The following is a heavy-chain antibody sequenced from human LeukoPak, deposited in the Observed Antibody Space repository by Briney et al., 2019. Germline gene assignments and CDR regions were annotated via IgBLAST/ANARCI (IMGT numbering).Heavy chain of an antibody. D-gene: IGHD2-2*01. CDR1: GFNFNSYG. CDR3: ATDPSLDCSSTTCYGDH. J-gene: IGHJ1*01. V-gene: IGHV3-30*03. Sequence: PGRSLRLSCAASGFNFNSYGLHWVRQAPGKGLEWVALISYDGSKKFYTDSVKGRFTISRDNSKNTLLLQMSSLTAEDTAVYFCATDPSLDCSSTTCYGDHWGQGTLVTVSS. CDR2: ISYDGSKK.